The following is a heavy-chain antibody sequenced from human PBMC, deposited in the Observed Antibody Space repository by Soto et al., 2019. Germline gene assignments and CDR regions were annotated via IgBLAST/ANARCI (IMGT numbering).Heavy chain of an antibody. D-gene: IGHD3-3*01. V-gene: IGHV1-8*01. CDR2: MNPNSGNT. J-gene: IGHJ3*02. CDR3: ARGPSDITIFGVVIKGGHAFDI. Sequence: ASVKVSCKASGYTFTSYDINWVRQATGQGLEWMGWMNPNSGNTGYAQKFQGRVTMTRNTSISTAYMELSSLRSEDTAVYYCARGPSDITIFGVVIKGGHAFDIWGQGTMVTVSS. CDR1: GYTFTSYD.